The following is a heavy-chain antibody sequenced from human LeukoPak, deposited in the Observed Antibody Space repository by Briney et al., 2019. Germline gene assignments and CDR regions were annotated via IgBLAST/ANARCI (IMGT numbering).Heavy chain of an antibody. Sequence: GGSLRLSCTASGFNVINNYMSWVRQAPGTGLEWVSVIYSGGMTYYVDSVKGRFTISRDNAKNSLYLQMNSLRAEDTAVYYCARENLEWLLYRPDAFDIWGQGTMVTVSS. CDR2: IYSGGMT. V-gene: IGHV3-53*01. CDR3: ARENLEWLLYRPDAFDI. D-gene: IGHD3-3*01. J-gene: IGHJ3*02. CDR1: GFNVINNY.